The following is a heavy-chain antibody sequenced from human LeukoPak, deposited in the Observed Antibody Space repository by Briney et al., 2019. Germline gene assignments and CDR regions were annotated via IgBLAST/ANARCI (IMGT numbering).Heavy chain of an antibody. CDR2: IYPADSDT. CDR3: ARRDCSRTSCSFVD. J-gene: IGHJ4*02. CDR1: GYSFTNYW. V-gene: IGHV5-51*01. D-gene: IGHD2-2*01. Sequence: GESLKISCKGSGYSFTNYWIGWVRQMPRKGLEWMGIIYPADSDTRYSPSLQGQVTISADKSISTAYLQWSSLKASDTAMYYCARRDCSRTSCSFVDWGQGTLVTVSS.